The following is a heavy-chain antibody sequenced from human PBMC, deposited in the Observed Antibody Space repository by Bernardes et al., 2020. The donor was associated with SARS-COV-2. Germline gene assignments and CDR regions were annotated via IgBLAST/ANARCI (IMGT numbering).Heavy chain of an antibody. J-gene: IGHJ6*02. CDR3: ARHRAYCSSTSCHPRRDYGMDV. Sequence: GESLKISCKGFGYSFTSDWIAWVRQMPGKGLEWMGIIYPGDSETRYSPSFQGQVTISADKSISTAYLQWSSLKASDTAMYYCARHRAYCSSTSCHPRRDYGMDVWGQGTTVTVSS. CDR2: IYPGDSET. V-gene: IGHV5-51*01. CDR1: GYSFTSDW. D-gene: IGHD2-2*01.